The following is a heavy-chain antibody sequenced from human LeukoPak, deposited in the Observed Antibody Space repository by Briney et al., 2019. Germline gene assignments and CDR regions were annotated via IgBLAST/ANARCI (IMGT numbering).Heavy chain of an antibody. D-gene: IGHD3-9*01. CDR2: ITGNGATT. CDR3: AKDGSVLRYFDWLSESSSRHMDV. CDR1: GFSFSNYG. Sequence: GGTQRLSCAASGFSFSNYGMNWVRQAPGKGLEWVSGITGNGATTYYADSVKGRFTISRDNSRNTVYLQMNSLRDEDTAVYYCAKDGSVLRYFDWLSESSSRHMDVWGKGTTVTISS. V-gene: IGHV3-23*01. J-gene: IGHJ6*03.